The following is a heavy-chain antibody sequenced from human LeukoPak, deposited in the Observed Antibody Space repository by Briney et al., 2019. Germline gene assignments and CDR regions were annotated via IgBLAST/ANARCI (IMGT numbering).Heavy chain of an antibody. D-gene: IGHD3-3*01. J-gene: IGHJ4*02. CDR3: ARDSDFWSGLLDY. CDR1: GFTFSSYS. V-gene: IGHV3-21*01. CDR2: ISSSSSYI. Sequence: PGGSLRLSCAASGFTFSSYSMNWARQAPGKGLEWVSSISSSSSYIYYADSVKGRFTISRDNAKNSLYLQMNSLRAEDTAVYYCARDSDFWSGLLDYWGQGTLVTVSS.